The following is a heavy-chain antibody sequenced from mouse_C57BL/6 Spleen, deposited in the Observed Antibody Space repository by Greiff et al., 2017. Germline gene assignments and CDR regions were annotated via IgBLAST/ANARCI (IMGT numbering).Heavy chain of an antibody. CDR2: IWRDGST. D-gene: IGHD2-1*01. CDR3: ARRNYVDYYAMDY. J-gene: IGHJ4*01. CDR1: GFSLTSYC. V-gene: IGHV2-6*03. Sequence: QVQLQQSGPGLVAPSQSLSITCTVSGFSLTSYCVHWVRQPPGKGLEWLVVIWRDGSTTYNSAPYSRLSTSKNNSNSQVYLTMIRLHTHDTAMYYCARRNYVDYYAMDYWGQGTSVTVSS.